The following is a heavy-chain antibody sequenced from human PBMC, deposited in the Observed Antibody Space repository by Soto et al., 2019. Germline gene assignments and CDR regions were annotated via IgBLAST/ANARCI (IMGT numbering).Heavy chain of an antibody. Sequence: QEQLVQSGAEVKKPGSSVKVSCKASGGLFSSYPISWVRQVPGKGLEWMGGLIPVFQTAYYTQRFQGRVTITADESTNTAYMELSSLRSEDTAIYYCAWGGSGYTCFNECWGQGTLVTVSS. CDR1: GGLFSSYP. V-gene: IGHV1-69*01. CDR3: AWGGSGYTCFNEC. J-gene: IGHJ4*02. D-gene: IGHD3-3*01. CDR2: LIPVFQTA.